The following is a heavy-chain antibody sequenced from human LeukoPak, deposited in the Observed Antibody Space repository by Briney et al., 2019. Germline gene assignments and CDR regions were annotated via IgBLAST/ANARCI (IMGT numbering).Heavy chain of an antibody. CDR1: GFTFSSYS. J-gene: IGHJ4*02. CDR3: ARAMYSSSWYRHFDY. D-gene: IGHD6-13*01. Sequence: GGSLRLSCAASGFTFSSYSMNWARQAPGKGLEWVSSISSSSSYIYYADSVKGRFTISRDNAKNSLYLQMNSLRAEDTAVYYCARAMYSSSWYRHFDYWGQGTLVTVSS. V-gene: IGHV3-21*01. CDR2: ISSSSSYI.